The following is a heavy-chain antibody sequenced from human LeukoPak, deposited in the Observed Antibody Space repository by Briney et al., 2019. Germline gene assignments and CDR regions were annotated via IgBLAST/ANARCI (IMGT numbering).Heavy chain of an antibody. CDR1: GGSISSGGYY. V-gene: IGHV4-31*03. D-gene: IGHD1-1*01. J-gene: IGHJ3*02. Sequence: SETLSLTCTVSGGSISSGGYYWSWFRQHPGKGLEWIGYIYYSGSTYYNPSLKSRVTISVDTSKNQFSLKLSSVTAADTAVYYCARTTTDAFDIWGQGTMVTVSS. CDR3: ARTTTDAFDI. CDR2: IYYSGST.